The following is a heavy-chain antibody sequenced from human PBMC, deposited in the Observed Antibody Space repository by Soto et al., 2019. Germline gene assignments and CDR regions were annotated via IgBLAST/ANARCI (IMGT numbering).Heavy chain of an antibody. CDR2: IYYSGST. Sequence: PSETLSLTYTVSGGSISSYYWSWIRQPPGKGLEWIGYIYYSGSTNYNPSLKSRVTISVDTSKNQFSLKLSSVTAADTAVYYCARDRTADGRDRPYYYYGMDVWGQGTTVTVSS. CDR3: ARDRTADGRDRPYYYYGMDV. CDR1: GGSISSYY. J-gene: IGHJ6*02. V-gene: IGHV4-59*01. D-gene: IGHD2-21*02.